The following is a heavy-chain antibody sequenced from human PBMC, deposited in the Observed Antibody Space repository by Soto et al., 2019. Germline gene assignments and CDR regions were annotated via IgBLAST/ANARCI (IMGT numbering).Heavy chain of an antibody. CDR2: IYYSWST. D-gene: IGHD4-17*01. J-gene: IGHJ5*02. CDR1: GGSISSYY. CDR3: ARDVAGDYNWFDP. V-gene: IGHV4-59*12. Sequence: SETLSLTCTVSGGSISSYYWSWIRQPPGKGLEWIGYIYYSWSTNYSPSLKSRVTISVDTSKNQFSLKLSSVTAADTAVYYCARDVAGDYNWFDPGGQGTLVTVS.